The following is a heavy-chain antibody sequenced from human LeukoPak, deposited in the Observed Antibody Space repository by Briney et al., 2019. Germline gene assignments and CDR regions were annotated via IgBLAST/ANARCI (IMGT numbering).Heavy chain of an antibody. CDR2: ISGSGGST. V-gene: IGHV3-23*01. D-gene: IGHD6-19*01. Sequence: GGSLRLSCAVSGFTFSSYAMSWVRQAPGKGLEWVSAISGSGGSTYYADSVKGRFTISRDNSKNTLYLQMNSLRAEDTAVYYCAKTPVSGWYVEYYFDYWGQGTLVTVSS. CDR3: AKTPVSGWYVEYYFDY. CDR1: GFTFSSYA. J-gene: IGHJ4*02.